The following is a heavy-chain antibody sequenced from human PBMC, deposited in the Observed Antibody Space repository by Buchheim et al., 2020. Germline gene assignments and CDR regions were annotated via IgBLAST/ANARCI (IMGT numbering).Heavy chain of an antibody. CDR2: ISYDGSNK. D-gene: IGHD6-13*01. V-gene: IGHV3-30*18. CDR1: GFTFSSYG. CDR3: AKDSLVAAAGTALDY. Sequence: QVQLVESGGGVVQPGRSLRLSCAASGFTFSSYGMHWVRQAPGKGLEWVAVISYDGSNKYYADSVKGRFTISRDNSKNPLYLQMNSLRAEDTAVYYCAKDSLVAAAGTALDYWGQGTL. J-gene: IGHJ4*02.